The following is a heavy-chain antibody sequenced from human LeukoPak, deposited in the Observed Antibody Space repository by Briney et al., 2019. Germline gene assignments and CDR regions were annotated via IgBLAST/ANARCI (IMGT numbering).Heavy chain of an antibody. V-gene: IGHV4-59*01. Sequence: SETLSLTCTVSGGSINNYNWSWIRQPPGKRLEWIGYIHYTGSTNYNPSLKSRVIISVDTSKNQFSLKLSSVTAADTAVYYCARDWRFLEWTQAFDIWGQGTMVTVSS. D-gene: IGHD3-3*01. J-gene: IGHJ3*02. CDR3: ARDWRFLEWTQAFDI. CDR2: IHYTGST. CDR1: GGSINNYN.